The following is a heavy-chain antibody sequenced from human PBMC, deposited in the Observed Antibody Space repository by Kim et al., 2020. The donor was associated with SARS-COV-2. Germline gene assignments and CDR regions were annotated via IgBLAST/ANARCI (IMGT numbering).Heavy chain of an antibody. V-gene: IGHV1-2*02. CDR3: SRGSAMGGVTMPSDS. Sequence: ASVKVSCKASGYTFTAYYLHWVRQPPGQGLEWMGWINPNSGTTKCAQNFQGRVTMTRDTSISTAYMELSSLMSDDTAVYYCSRGSAMGGVTMPSDSWGQG. CDR2: INPNSGTT. J-gene: IGHJ4*02. CDR1: GYTFTAYY. D-gene: IGHD3-16*01.